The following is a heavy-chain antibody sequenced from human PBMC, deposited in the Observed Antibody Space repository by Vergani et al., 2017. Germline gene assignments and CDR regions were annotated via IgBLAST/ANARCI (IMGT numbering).Heavy chain of an antibody. Sequence: QVQLQQWGAGLLKPSETLSLTCAVYGGSFSGYYWSWIRQPPGKGLEWIGEINHSGSTNYNPSLKSRVTISVDTSKNQFSLKLSSVTAADTAVYYCARGPLRFWNGYYPGDYYIDVWGKGTTVTVSS. CDR3: ARGPLRFWNGYYPGDYYIDV. J-gene: IGHJ6*03. D-gene: IGHD3-3*01. CDR1: GGSFSGYY. V-gene: IGHV4-34*01. CDR2: INHSGST.